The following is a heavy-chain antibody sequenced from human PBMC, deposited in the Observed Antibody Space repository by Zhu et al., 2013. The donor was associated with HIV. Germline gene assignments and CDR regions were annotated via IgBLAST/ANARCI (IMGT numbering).Heavy chain of an antibody. D-gene: IGHD2-21*02. CDR2: INPNNGGT. V-gene: IGHV1-2*02. Sequence: QVQLVQSGTEVKKPGASVKVSCKASGYTFTGYFIHWVRQAPGQGLEWMGWINPNNGGTDYAQNFQARVTMTRDTSINTAFMELSSLTSDDTAVFYCARSLVTSILSDRYFDLWGLAPWSLSPQ. CDR1: GYTFTGYF. CDR3: ARSLVTSILSDRYFDL. J-gene: IGHJ2*01.